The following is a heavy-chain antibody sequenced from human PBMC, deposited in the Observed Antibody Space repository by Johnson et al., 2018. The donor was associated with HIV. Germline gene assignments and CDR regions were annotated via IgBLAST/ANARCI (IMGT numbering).Heavy chain of an antibody. CDR2: ISYDGINK. J-gene: IGHJ3*02. CDR3: TTAIVIDAFDN. D-gene: IGHD3-16*02. V-gene: IGHV3-30-3*01. CDR1: GFTFSSYA. Sequence: QVQLVESGGGVVQPGRSLRLSCAASGFTFSSYAMHWVRQAPGKGLEWVAVISYDGINKYYADSVKGRFTISRDNSENTLYLQMNSLTTEDTAVYYCTTAIVIDAFDNWGQGTMVTVSS.